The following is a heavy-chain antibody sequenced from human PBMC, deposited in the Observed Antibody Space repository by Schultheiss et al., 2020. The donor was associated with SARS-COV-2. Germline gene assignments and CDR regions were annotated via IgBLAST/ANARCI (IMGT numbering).Heavy chain of an antibody. CDR2: ISYDGSNK. CDR3: AREGAIVQGVIITDYYMDV. D-gene: IGHD3-10*01. V-gene: IGHV3-30*01. J-gene: IGHJ6*03. CDR1: GFTFSSHA. Sequence: GGSLRLSCAASGFTFSSHAMHWVRQAPGKGLEWVAVISYDGSNKYYADSVKGRFTISRDNSKNTLYLQMNSLRAEDTAVYYCAREGAIVQGVIITDYYMDVWGKGTTVTVSS.